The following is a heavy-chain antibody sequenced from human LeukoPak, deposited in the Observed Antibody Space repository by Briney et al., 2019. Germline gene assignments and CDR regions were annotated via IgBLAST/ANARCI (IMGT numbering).Heavy chain of an antibody. CDR3: ARGYYDSSGYLWY. V-gene: IGHV3-33*01. J-gene: IGHJ4*02. Sequence: GGSLRLSCAASGFTFSSYGMHWVRQAPGKGLEWVAVIWYDGSNKYYADSVKGRFTISRDNSKNTLYLQMNSLRAEDTAVYYCARGYYDSSGYLWYWGQGTLVTVSS. D-gene: IGHD3-22*01. CDR2: IWYDGSNK. CDR1: GFTFSSYG.